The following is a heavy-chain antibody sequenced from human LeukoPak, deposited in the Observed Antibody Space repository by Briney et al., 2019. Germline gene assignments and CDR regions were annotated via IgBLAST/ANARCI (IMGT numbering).Heavy chain of an antibody. CDR3: AKGGGRDRYYYFYYGMDV. V-gene: IGHV3-23*01. CDR2: ISGSGGST. Sequence: GGSLRLSCAASGFTFSSYAMSWVRQAPGKGLEWVSAISGSGGSTYYADSVKGRFTISRDNSKNTLYLQMNGLRAEDTAVYYCAKGGGRDRYYYFYYGMDVWGQGTTVTVSS. D-gene: IGHD3-16*01. J-gene: IGHJ6*02. CDR1: GFTFSSYA.